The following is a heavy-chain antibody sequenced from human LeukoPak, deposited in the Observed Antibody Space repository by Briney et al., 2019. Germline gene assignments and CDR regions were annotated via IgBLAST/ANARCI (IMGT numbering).Heavy chain of an antibody. CDR1: GFTFSSYS. J-gene: IGHJ6*02. D-gene: IGHD2-2*02. V-gene: IGHV3-21*01. CDR2: ISSSSSYI. Sequence: GSLRLSCAASGFTFSSYSMNWVRQAPGKGLEWVSSISSSSSYIYYADSVKGRFTISRDNAKNSLYLQMNSLRAEDTAVYYCARDGCSSTSCYTGSYYYYGMDVWGQGTTVTVSS. CDR3: ARDGCSSTSCYTGSYYYYGMDV.